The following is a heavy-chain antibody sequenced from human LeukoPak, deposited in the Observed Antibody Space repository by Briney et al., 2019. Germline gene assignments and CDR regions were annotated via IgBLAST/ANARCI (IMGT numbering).Heavy chain of an antibody. CDR2: INPSGGCT. CDR1: GYTFTSYY. Sequence: ASVKVSCKASGYTFTSYYMHWVRQAPGQGLEWMGIINPSGGCTSYAQKFQGRVTMTRDTSTSTVYMELSSLRSEDTAVYYCARVSAVAGTFYYYGMDVWGQGTTVTVSS. V-gene: IGHV1-46*01. J-gene: IGHJ6*02. CDR3: ARVSAVAGTFYYYGMDV. D-gene: IGHD6-19*01.